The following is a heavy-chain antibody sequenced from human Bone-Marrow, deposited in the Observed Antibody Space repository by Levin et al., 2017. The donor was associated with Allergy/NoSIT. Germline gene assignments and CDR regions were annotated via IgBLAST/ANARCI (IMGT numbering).Heavy chain of an antibody. V-gene: IGHV3-30*18. D-gene: IGHD3-10*01. CDR1: GFTFSSYG. CDR2: ISYDGSNK. Sequence: GESLKISCAASGFTFSSYGMHWVRQAPGKGLEWVAVISYDGSNKYYADSVKGRFTISRDNSKNTLYLQMNSLRAEDTAVYYCAKDRYYGSGNPDVDYWGQGTLVTVSS. CDR3: AKDRYYGSGNPDVDY. J-gene: IGHJ4*02.